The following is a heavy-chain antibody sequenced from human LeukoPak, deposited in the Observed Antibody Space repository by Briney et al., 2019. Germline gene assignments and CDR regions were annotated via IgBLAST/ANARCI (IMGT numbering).Heavy chain of an antibody. Sequence: SETLSLTCTVSGGSISSYYWSWIRQPPGKGLEWIGYIYYSGSTNYNPSLKSRVTISVDTSKNQFSLKLSSVTAADTAVYYCARLIYGSGSYLFDYWGQGTLVTVSS. D-gene: IGHD3-10*01. CDR1: GGSISSYY. CDR2: IYYSGST. CDR3: ARLIYGSGSYLFDY. J-gene: IGHJ4*02. V-gene: IGHV4-59*01.